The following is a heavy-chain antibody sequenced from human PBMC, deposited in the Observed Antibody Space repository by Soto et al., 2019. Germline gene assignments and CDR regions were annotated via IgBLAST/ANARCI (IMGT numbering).Heavy chain of an antibody. CDR3: AHRGFWSCYYEGLYFDY. CDR1: GFSLSTSGVG. CDR2: IYWDDDK. J-gene: IGHJ4*02. V-gene: IGHV2-5*02. Sequence: QITLKESGPTLVKPTQTLMLTCTFSGFSLSTSGVGVGWIRQPPGKALEGLALIYWDDDKRYRPSLKSRLTITKDTSKNQVVLTMTNMDPVDTDTYYCAHRGFWSCYYEGLYFDYWGQGTLVTVSS. D-gene: IGHD3-3*01.